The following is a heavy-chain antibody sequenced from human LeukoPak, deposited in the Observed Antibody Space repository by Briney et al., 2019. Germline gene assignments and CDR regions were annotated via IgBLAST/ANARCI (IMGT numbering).Heavy chain of an antibody. CDR3: ARIGTAMIDY. V-gene: IGHV4-38-2*02. D-gene: IGHD5-18*01. J-gene: IGHJ4*02. CDR1: GYSIRSGFY. Sequence: SETLPLTCTVSGYSIRSGFYWGWIRQAPGKGLEWIGSIFQGGTTFYNPSLKSRVIISADTSNNEFSLKLSSVTAADTAVYYCARIGTAMIDYWGQGTLVTVSS. CDR2: IFQGGTT.